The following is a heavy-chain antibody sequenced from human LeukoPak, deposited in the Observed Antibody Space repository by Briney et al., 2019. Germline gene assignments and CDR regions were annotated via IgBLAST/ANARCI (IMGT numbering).Heavy chain of an antibody. CDR3: VRGGGMGEYNERYYFDY. CDR1: GFTFSSYW. Sequence: PGGSLRLSCAASGFTFSSYWMIWVRQAPGKGLEWVANINQDGSEKFCVDSVGGRFSISRDNARNAVYLQMNSLRVEDTAVYYCVRGGGMGEYNERYYFDYWGQGTVVTVSS. J-gene: IGHJ4*02. V-gene: IGHV3-7*01. D-gene: IGHD3-16*01. CDR2: INQDGSEK.